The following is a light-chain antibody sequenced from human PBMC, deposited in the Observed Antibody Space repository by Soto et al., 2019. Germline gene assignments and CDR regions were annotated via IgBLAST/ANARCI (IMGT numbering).Light chain of an antibody. CDR2: GDN. V-gene: IGLV1-40*01. CDR1: TSNIGAPYD. Sequence: QSVLTQPPSVSGAPGQRVSISCTGSTSNIGAPYDVHWYQHLPGAAPKLLIYGDNNRPSGVPDRFSGSKSGTSASLAITNLQAEDEADYYCQSYDISLHNYVFGTGTRSPS. J-gene: IGLJ1*01. CDR3: QSYDISLHNYV.